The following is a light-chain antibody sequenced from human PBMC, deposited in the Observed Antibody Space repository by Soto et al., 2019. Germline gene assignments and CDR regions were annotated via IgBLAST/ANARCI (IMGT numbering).Light chain of an antibody. Sequence: QSALPQPASVSGSPGQSITISCTGTRLDVGSYKFVSWYQHHPGKAPKLMIYEGSKRPSGVSDRFSGSKSGNTASLAISGLQADDEADYYCCSYAGSANVFGTGTKVTV. CDR1: RLDVGSYKF. J-gene: IGLJ1*01. CDR2: EGS. CDR3: CSYAGSANV. V-gene: IGLV2-23*03.